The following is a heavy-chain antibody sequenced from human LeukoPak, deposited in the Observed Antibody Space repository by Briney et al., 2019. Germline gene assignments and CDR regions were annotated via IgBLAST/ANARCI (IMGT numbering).Heavy chain of an antibody. CDR3: ARGSGAYYYGSYYMDV. V-gene: IGHV4-59*01. Sequence: SETLSLTCTVSGGSISSYYWSWIRQPPGKGLEWIGYIYYSGSTNYNPSLRSRVTISLATSKNQFSLRLSSVTAADTAVYYCARGSGAYYYGSYYMDVWGKGTTVTISS. J-gene: IGHJ6*03. CDR2: IYYSGST. D-gene: IGHD3-10*01. CDR1: GGSISSYY.